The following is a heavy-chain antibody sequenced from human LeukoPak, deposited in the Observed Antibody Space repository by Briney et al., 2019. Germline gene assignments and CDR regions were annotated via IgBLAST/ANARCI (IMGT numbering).Heavy chain of an antibody. Sequence: ASVKVSCKASGYTFTGYYMHWVRQAPGQGLEWMGWINPKSGGTNYAQKFQGRVTMTRDTSISTAYMELSRLRSDDTAVYYCARYFYYYYYMDVWGKGTTVTVSS. CDR2: INPKSGGT. J-gene: IGHJ6*03. CDR3: ARYFYYYYYMDV. V-gene: IGHV1-2*02. CDR1: GYTFTGYY.